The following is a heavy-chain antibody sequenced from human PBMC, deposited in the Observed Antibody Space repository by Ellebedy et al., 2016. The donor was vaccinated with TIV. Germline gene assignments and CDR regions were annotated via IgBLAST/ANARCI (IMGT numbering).Heavy chain of an antibody. J-gene: IGHJ6*02. CDR2: INSDGSST. CDR1: GFTFNTYW. V-gene: IGHV3-74*01. D-gene: IGHD2-2*01. CDR3: ARDRDCSSSSCPYHGMDV. Sequence: GGSLRLSXAASGFTFNTYWMHWVRQAPGKGLVWVSRINSDGSSTDYVDSVKGRFTISRDTAKNSLYLQMNSLRAEDTAVYYCARDRDCSSSSCPYHGMDVWGQGTTVIVSS.